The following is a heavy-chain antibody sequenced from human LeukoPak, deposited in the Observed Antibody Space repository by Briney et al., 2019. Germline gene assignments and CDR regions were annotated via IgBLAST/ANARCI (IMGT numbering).Heavy chain of an antibody. CDR3: ARAEYCSGGSCLYLDY. CDR1: GYTFTGYY. Sequence: ASVKVSCKASGYTFTGYYMHWVRQAPGQGLEWMGWINPNSGGTNYAQKFQGWVTMTRDTSISTAYMGLSRLRSDDTAVYYCARAEYCSGGSCLYLDYWGQGTLVTVSS. J-gene: IGHJ4*02. CDR2: INPNSGGT. D-gene: IGHD2-15*01. V-gene: IGHV1-2*04.